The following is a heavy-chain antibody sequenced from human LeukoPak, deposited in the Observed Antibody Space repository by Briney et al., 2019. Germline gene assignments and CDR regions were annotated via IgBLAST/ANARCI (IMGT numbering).Heavy chain of an antibody. CDR2: IYHSGST. CDR1: GGSISSGGYY. J-gene: IGHJ5*02. V-gene: IGHV4-30-2*01. CDR3: ARAADVSWYGRDENWFDP. D-gene: IGHD6-13*01. Sequence: PSQTLSLTCTVSGGSISSGGYYWSWIRQPPGKGLEWIGYIYHSGSTYYNPSLKSRVTISVDTSKNQFSLKLSSVTAADTAVYYCARAADVSWYGRDENWFDPWGQGTLVTVSS.